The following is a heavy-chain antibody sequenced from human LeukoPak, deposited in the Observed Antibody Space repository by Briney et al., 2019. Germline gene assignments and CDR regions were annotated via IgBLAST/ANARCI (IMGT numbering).Heavy chain of an antibody. J-gene: IGHJ4*02. CDR2: INHSGST. CDR3: ARGWYSSGWYSVPEDY. CDR1: GGSFSGYY. V-gene: IGHV4-34*01. Sequence: SETLPLTCAVYGGSFSGYYWSWIRQPPGKGLEWIGEINHSGSTNYNPSLKSRVTISVDTSKNQFSLKLSPVTAADTAVYYCARGWYSSGWYSVPEDYWGQGTLVTVSS. D-gene: IGHD6-19*01.